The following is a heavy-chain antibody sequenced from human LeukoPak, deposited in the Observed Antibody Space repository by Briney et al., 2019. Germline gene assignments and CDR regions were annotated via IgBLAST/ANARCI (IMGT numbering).Heavy chain of an antibody. Sequence: GGSLRLSCAASGFTFSSYAMSWVRQAPGKGLVWVSGISNDGTSTTYADSVKGRFTISRDNAKNTLYLQMHSLRAEDTAVYSCARGWFGPDSCGQGTLATVSS. D-gene: IGHD3-10*01. CDR3: ARGWFGPDS. J-gene: IGHJ5*01. CDR1: GFTFSSYA. V-gene: IGHV3-74*01. CDR2: ISNDGTST.